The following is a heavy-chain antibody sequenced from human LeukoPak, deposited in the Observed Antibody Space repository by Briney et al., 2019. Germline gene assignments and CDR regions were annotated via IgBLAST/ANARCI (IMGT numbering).Heavy chain of an antibody. CDR2: ISYDGSNK. J-gene: IGHJ6*02. CDR1: GFTLSSYA. V-gene: IGHV3-30-3*01. D-gene: IGHD6-13*01. Sequence: GGSLRLSCAASGFTLSSYAMHWVRQAPGKGLEWVAVISYDGSNKYYADSVKGRFTISRDNSKNTLYLQMNSLRAEDTAVYYCAREDSSSWSEYYYYYGMDVWGQGTTVTVSS. CDR3: AREDSSSWSEYYYYYGMDV.